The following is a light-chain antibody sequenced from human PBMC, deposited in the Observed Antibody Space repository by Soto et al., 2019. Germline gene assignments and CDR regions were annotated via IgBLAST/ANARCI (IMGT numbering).Light chain of an antibody. CDR3: QHYESYSLT. CDR1: QSISSW. Sequence: DIQMTQSPSTLSASVGDRVTITCRASQSISSWLAWYQQKPGKAPKLLIYRASSLECGVPPRFSGSGSGSEFTLPRGRLQPNDFAIYYGQHYESYSLTFGPGTEVDSK. J-gene: IGKJ3*01. V-gene: IGKV1-5*03. CDR2: RAS.